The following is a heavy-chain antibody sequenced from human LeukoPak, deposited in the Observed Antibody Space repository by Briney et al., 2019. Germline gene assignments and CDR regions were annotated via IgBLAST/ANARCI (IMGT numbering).Heavy chain of an antibody. J-gene: IGHJ4*02. CDR1: GGSITSYY. CDR2: IYNSGST. V-gene: IGHV4-59*01. Sequence: SETLSLTCTVPGGSITSYYWSWIRQPPGKGLEWIGYIYNSGSTNYNPSLKSRVTISIDTSKNQFSLKLNSVTAADTAVYYCASGNYRLYFDYWGQGTLVTVSS. CDR3: ASGNYRLYFDY. D-gene: IGHD1-7*01.